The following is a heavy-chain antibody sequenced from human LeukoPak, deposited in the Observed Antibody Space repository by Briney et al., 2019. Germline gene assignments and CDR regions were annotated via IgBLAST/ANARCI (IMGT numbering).Heavy chain of an antibody. V-gene: IGHV4-59*01. CDR1: GGSISSYY. CDR3: ARESLYSSSWYRYDAFDI. J-gene: IGHJ3*02. CDR2: IYYSGST. Sequence: SETLSLTCTVSGGSISSYYWSWIRQPPGKGLEWIGYIYYSGSTNCNPSLKSRVTISVDTSKNQFSLRLSSVTTADTAVYYCARESLYSSSWYRYDAFDIWGQGTMVTVSS. D-gene: IGHD6-13*01.